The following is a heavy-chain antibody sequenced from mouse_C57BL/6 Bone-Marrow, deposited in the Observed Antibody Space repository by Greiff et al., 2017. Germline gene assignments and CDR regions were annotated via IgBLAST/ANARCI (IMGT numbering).Heavy chain of an antibody. V-gene: IGHV1-54*01. CDR2: INPGSGGT. J-gene: IGHJ3*01. CDR3: ARSKNWDSGFAY. Sequence: VNVVESGAELVRPGTSVKVSCKASGYAFTNYLIEWVKQRPGQGLEWIGVINPGSGGTNYNEKFKGKATLTADKSSSTAYMQLSSLTSEDSAVYFCARSKNWDSGFAYWGQGTLVTVSA. CDR1: GYAFTNYL. D-gene: IGHD4-1*01.